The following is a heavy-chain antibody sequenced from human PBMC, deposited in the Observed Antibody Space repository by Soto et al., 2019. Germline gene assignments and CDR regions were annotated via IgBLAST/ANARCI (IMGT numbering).Heavy chain of an antibody. Sequence: QVQLQESGPGLVKPSQTLSLTCTVSGGSISSGGYYWSWIRQHPGKGLEWIGYIYYSGSPYYNPSLKSRVTIAVDTSKNQFSLKLSSVTAADTAVYYCARENSSGWDYYCDYWGQGTLVTVSS. D-gene: IGHD6-19*01. CDR1: GGSISSGGYY. CDR3: ARENSSGWDYYCDY. CDR2: IYYSGSP. J-gene: IGHJ4*02. V-gene: IGHV4-31*03.